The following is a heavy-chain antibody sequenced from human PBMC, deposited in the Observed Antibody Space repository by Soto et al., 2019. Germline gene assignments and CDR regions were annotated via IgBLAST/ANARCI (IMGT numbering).Heavy chain of an antibody. CDR2: ISAYNGNT. CDR1: GYTFTSYG. D-gene: IGHD2-15*01. CDR3: ARGRGGYYYYGMDV. J-gene: IGHJ6*02. V-gene: IGHV1-18*01. Sequence: ASVKVSCKASGYTFTSYGISWVRQAPGQGLEWMGWISAYNGNTNYAQKLQGRATMTTDTSTSTAYMELRSLRSDDTAVYYCARGRGGYYYYGMDVWGQGPTVTVSS.